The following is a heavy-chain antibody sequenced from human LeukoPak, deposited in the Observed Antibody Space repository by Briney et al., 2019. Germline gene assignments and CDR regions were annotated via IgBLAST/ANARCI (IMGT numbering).Heavy chain of an antibody. CDR3: ARSPHILTGENFDY. V-gene: IGHV1-2*02. D-gene: IGHD3-9*01. Sequence: ASVKVSCKASGYTFTDYYMHWVRQAPGQGLEWMGWINLNSGGTNYAQKFQVRVTMTRDTSISTAYMELSRLRSDDTAVYYCARSPHILTGENFDYWGQGTLVTVSS. CDR1: GYTFTDYY. CDR2: INLNSGGT. J-gene: IGHJ4*02.